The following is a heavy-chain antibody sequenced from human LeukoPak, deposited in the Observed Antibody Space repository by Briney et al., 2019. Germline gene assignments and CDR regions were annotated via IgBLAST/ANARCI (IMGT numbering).Heavy chain of an antibody. J-gene: IGHJ4*02. CDR1: GFTVSTNY. V-gene: IGHV3-66*01. Sequence: GGSLRLSCAASGFTVSTNYMSWVRQAPGKGLEWVSVIYSSGRTYYAASVKGRFTISRDNSKNTLYLQMNSLRSEHTALYYCARESNSGYYLSYWGQRTLVAVSS. D-gene: IGHD3-22*01. CDR3: ARESNSGYYLSY. CDR2: IYSSGRT.